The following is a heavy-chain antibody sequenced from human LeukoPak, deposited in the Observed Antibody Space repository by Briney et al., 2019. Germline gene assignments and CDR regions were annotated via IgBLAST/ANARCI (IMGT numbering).Heavy chain of an antibody. CDR3: ARDRSGDDDFWSGYYTNYFDP. CDR2: INPNSGGT. J-gene: IGHJ5*02. Sequence: ASVKVSCKASGGTFSNYGISWVRQAPGQGLEWMGWINPNSGGTNYAQKFQGRVTMTRDTSISTAYMELSRLRSDDTAVYYCARDRSGDDDFWSGYYTNYFDPWGQGTLVTVSS. V-gene: IGHV1-2*02. CDR1: GGTFSNYG. D-gene: IGHD3-3*01.